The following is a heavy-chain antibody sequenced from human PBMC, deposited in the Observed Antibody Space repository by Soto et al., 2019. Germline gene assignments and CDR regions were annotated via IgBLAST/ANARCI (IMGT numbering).Heavy chain of an antibody. J-gene: IGHJ4*02. Sequence: EVQLLESGGGLVQPGGSLRLSCAASGFTFSSYAMSWVRQAPGKGLEWVSAISGSGGSTYYADSVKGRFTISRDNSKNTLYLQMNSLRAEDTAVYYCAKDTRVMGPCLYYFDYWGQGTLVTVSS. D-gene: IGHD3-10*01. CDR2: ISGSGGST. CDR3: AKDTRVMGPCLYYFDY. CDR1: GFTFSSYA. V-gene: IGHV3-23*01.